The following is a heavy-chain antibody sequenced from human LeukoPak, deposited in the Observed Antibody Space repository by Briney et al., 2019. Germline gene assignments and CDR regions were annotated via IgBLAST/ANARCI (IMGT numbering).Heavy chain of an antibody. CDR1: GFTFRDYY. CDR2: ISGDGTTR. J-gene: IGHJ4*02. V-gene: IGHV3-11*04. CDR3: TREDYYYAAGY. Sequence: GGSLRLSCAASGFTFRDYYMSSVRQAPGKGLEWVPYISGDGTTRYYGDAVRSRFTVSRDNTKNSLFLQMNSLRAEDTAIYYCTREDYYYAAGYWGQGTLVTVSS. D-gene: IGHD3-10*01.